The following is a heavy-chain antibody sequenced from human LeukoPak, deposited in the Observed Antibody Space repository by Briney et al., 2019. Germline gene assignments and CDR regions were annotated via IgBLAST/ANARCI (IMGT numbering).Heavy chain of an antibody. CDR1: GYTFTSYG. CDR3: ARVAPHRRLSSGWYYFDY. V-gene: IGHV1-18*01. CDR2: ISAYNGNT. D-gene: IGHD6-19*01. Sequence: SVKVSCKASGYTFTSYGISWVRQAPGQGLEWMGWISAYNGNTKYAQRVQGRVAMTTDTSTNTACMELRSLRSDDTAVYSCARVAPHRRLSSGWYYFDYWGQGTLVTVSS. J-gene: IGHJ4*02.